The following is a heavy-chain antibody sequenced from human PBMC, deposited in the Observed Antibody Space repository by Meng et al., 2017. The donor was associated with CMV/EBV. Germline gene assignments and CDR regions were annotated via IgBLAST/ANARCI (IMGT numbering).Heavy chain of an antibody. CDR1: GYSFTSYW. D-gene: IGHD3-3*01. V-gene: IGHV5-51*01. CDR2: IYPGDSDT. Sequence: LKISCKGSGYSFTSYWIGWVRQMPGKGLEWMGIIYPGDSDTRYSPSFQGQVTISADKSISTAYLQWSSLKASDTAMYYCARFQYYDFWSGLKGYFDYWGQGTLVTVSS. CDR3: ARFQYYDFWSGLKGYFDY. J-gene: IGHJ4*02.